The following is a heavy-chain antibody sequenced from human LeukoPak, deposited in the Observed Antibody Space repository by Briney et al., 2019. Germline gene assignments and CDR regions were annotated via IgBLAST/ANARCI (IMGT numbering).Heavy chain of an antibody. CDR3: ARQLTVTTSHWFDP. D-gene: IGHD4-17*01. J-gene: IGHJ5*02. CDR1: GYTFTTYG. CDR2: ISADNGNT. Sequence: ASVKVSCKASGYTFTTYGVSWVRQVPGQGLEWMGWISADNGNTNYAKKLQGRVTMTTDTSTSIAYMELRRLRSDDTAVYYCARQLTVTTSHWFDPWGQGTLVTVSS. V-gene: IGHV1-18*01.